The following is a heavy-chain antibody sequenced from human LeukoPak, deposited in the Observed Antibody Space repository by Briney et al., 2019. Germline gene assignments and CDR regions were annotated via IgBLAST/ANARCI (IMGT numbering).Heavy chain of an antibody. J-gene: IGHJ4*02. D-gene: IGHD5-12*01. V-gene: IGHV3-30*04. CDR1: GLTFSSYA. Sequence: GGSVRLSCAASGLTFSSYAMHWVRQAPGKGLEWVAVISYDGSNKYYADSVKGRFTISRDNSKNTLYLQMNSLRAEDTAVYYCARDGGYRGYDADCWGQGTLVTVSS. CDR2: ISYDGSNK. CDR3: ARDGGYRGYDADC.